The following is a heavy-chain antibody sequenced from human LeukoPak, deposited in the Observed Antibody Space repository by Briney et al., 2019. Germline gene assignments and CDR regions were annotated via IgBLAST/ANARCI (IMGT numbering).Heavy chain of an antibody. CDR1: GYTLTGYY. Sequence: ASVKVSRKASGYTLTGYYMHWVRQAPGQGLEWMGWINPNSGGTNYAQKFQGRVTMTRDTSISTVYMELSSLRSDDTAVYYCASSVQAAAGPYYYYGMGVWGQGTTVTVSS. D-gene: IGHD6-13*01. CDR2: INPNSGGT. V-gene: IGHV1-2*02. J-gene: IGHJ6*02. CDR3: ASSVQAAAGPYYYYGMGV.